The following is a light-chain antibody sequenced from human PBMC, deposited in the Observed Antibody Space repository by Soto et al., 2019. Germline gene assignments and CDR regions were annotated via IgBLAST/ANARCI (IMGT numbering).Light chain of an antibody. V-gene: IGKV4-1*01. CDR2: WAS. J-gene: IGKJ1*01. CDR3: QPYYGTPRA. CDR1: QSVLSSSNNKNY. Sequence: DIVMTQSPDSLAVSLGARATINCKSSQSVLSSSNNKNYLGWYQQKSGQPPKLLIYWASTRGSGVPDRFSGSGSVTDFTLTISSLQAEDGVVYYCQPYYGTPRAFGPVTKVEVK.